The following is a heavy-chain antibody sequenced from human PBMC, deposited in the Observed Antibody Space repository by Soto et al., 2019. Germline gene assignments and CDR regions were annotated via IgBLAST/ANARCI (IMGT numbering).Heavy chain of an antibody. Sequence: GASVKVSCKASGGTFGSYAISWVRQAPGQGLEWMGGIIPVFGTANYAQKFQGRVTISADESTNTAYLELSSLRSEDTAVYYCARVAQGDYRPNYYYYYGMDVWGQGTTVAVSS. V-gene: IGHV1-69*13. CDR2: IIPVFGTA. CDR1: GGTFGSYA. CDR3: ARVAQGDYRPNYYYYYGMDV. J-gene: IGHJ6*02. D-gene: IGHD4-17*01.